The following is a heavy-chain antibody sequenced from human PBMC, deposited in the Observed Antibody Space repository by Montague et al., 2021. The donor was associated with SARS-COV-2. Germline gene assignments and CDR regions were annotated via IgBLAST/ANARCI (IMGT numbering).Heavy chain of an antibody. CDR1: GGSISNYY. V-gene: IGHV4-59*04. J-gene: IGHJ5*02. CDR2: IYYSGST. CDR3: ARQKMGSVTIFGVVMHDRWLDP. D-gene: IGHD3-3*01. Sequence: SETLSLTCTVSGGSISNYYWSWIRQPPGRGLEWIGYIYYSGSTYYNPSLKSRVTISVDTSKNQFSLKLSSVTAADTAVYYCARQKMGSVTIFGVVMHDRWLDPWGQGTLVTVSS.